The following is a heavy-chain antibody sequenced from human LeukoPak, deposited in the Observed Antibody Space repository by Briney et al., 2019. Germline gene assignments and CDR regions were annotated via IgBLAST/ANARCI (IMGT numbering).Heavy chain of an antibody. CDR2: ISWNSGSI. V-gene: IGHV3-9*01. CDR1: GFTFDDYA. J-gene: IGHJ3*02. CDR3: AKEGATMSAFDI. Sequence: PGRSLRLSCAASGFTFDDYAMHWVRQAPGKGLEWVSGISWNSGSIGYADSVKGRFTISRDNAKNSLYLQMNSLRAEDTALYYCAKEGATMSAFDIWGQGTMVTVSS. D-gene: IGHD1-26*01.